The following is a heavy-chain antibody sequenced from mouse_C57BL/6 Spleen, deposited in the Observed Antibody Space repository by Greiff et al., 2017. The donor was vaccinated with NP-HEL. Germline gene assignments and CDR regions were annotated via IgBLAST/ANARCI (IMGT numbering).Heavy chain of an antibody. CDR1: GYTFTEYT. D-gene: IGHD2-1*01. CDR2: FYPGSGSI. J-gene: IGHJ2*01. Sequence: QVQLKQSGAELVKPGASVKLSCKASGYTFTEYTIHWVKQRSGQGLEWIGWFYPGSGSIKYNEKFKDKATLTADKSSSTVYMELSRLTSEDSAVYFCARHGKWNYGNYPYYFDYWGQGTTLTVSS. V-gene: IGHV1-62-2*01. CDR3: ARHGKWNYGNYPYYFDY.